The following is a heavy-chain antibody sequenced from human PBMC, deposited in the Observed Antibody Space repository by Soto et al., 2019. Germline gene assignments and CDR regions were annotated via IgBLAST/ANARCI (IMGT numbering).Heavy chain of an antibody. CDR1: GGSIISGGYY. CDR2: IYYSGST. D-gene: IGHD6-13*01. CDR3: ARDRQLVRVAQFDYYYGMDV. J-gene: IGHJ6*02. V-gene: IGHV4-31*03. Sequence: SETLSLTCTVSGGSIISGGYYWSWIRQHPGKGLEWIGYIYYSGSTYYNPSLKSRVTISVDTSKNQFSLKLSSVTAADTAVYYCARDRQLVRVAQFDYYYGMDVWGQGTTVT.